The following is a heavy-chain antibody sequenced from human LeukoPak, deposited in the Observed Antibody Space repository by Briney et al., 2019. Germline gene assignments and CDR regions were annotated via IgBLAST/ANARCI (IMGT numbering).Heavy chain of an antibody. CDR3: AVCHWHSSGCRNDY. CDR2: VSGSGGST. CDR1: GFTFMSYA. D-gene: IGHD6-19*01. V-gene: IGHV3-23*01. J-gene: IGHJ4*02. Sequence: GGSLRLSCAASGFTFMSYAMSWVRQAPAKGREGVALVSGSGGSTYYAYSVKGRFTICRDNSKNTLSLKMTRLRAEDTAVYYCAVCHWHSSGCRNDYWGQGTLVTVSS.